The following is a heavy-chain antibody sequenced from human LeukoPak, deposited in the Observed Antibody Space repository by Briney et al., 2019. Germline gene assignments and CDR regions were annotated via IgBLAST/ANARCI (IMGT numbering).Heavy chain of an antibody. CDR1: GFTFSDHL. V-gene: IGHV3-72*01. CDR2: IRTKSNSYTT. D-gene: IGHD4-11*01. CDR3: ARLPGNDYSY. Sequence: GGSLRLSCAASGFTFSDHLMDWVRQAPGKGLEWVGRIRTKSNSYTTEYAASVKGRFTISRDDSKNSLYLQMNSLKTEDTAVYYCARLPGNDYSYWGQGTLVTVSS. J-gene: IGHJ4*02.